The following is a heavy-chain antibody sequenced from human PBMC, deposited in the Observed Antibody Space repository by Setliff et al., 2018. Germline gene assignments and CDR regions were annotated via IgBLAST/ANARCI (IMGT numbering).Heavy chain of an antibody. V-gene: IGHV1-24*01. CDR1: GGPFSSYA. Sequence: ASVKFSCKASGGPFSSYAISWGRKAPGKGLEWMGGFDPEDGETIYAQKFQGRVTMTEDTSTDTAYMELSSRRSEDTAVYYCATMYYYDSSGYLGHAFDIWGQGTMVTVSS. D-gene: IGHD3-22*01. J-gene: IGHJ3*02. CDR2: FDPEDGET. CDR3: ATMYYYDSSGYLGHAFDI.